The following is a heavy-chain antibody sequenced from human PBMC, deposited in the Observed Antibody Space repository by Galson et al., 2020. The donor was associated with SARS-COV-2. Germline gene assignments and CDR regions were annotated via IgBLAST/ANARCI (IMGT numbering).Heavy chain of an antibody. V-gene: IGHV4-4*07. Sequence: SETLSLTCTVSGGSISGFYWSWIRQPAGKGLEWIGRIYTTGSTNYNPSLKSRVTMSVDTSKNQFSLKVGSVTAGDTAVYYCARILVPAAQKNGVDVWGQGTTVTISS. CDR1: GGSISGFY. D-gene: IGHD2-2*01. CDR3: ARILVPAAQKNGVDV. CDR2: IYTTGST. J-gene: IGHJ6*02.